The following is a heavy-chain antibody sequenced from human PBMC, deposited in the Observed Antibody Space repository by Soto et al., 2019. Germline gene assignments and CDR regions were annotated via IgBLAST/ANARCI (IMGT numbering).Heavy chain of an antibody. CDR3: ARERDAFDI. J-gene: IGHJ3*02. V-gene: IGHV3-33*01. CDR2: IWYDGSNK. CDR1: GCTIISYG. Sequence: GGPQRLSCAASGCTIISYGRRWVRQAPGKGLEWVAVIWYDGSNKYYADSVKGRFTISRDNSKNTLYLQMNSLRAEDTAVYYCARERDAFDIWGQGTMVTVSS.